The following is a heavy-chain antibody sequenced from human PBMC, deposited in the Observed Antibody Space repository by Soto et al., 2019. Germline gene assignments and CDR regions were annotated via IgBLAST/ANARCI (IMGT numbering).Heavy chain of an antibody. J-gene: IGHJ4*02. V-gene: IGHV1-18*04. CDR2: ISAYNGNT. CDR1: GYTFTSYG. Sequence: QVQLVQSGAEVKKPGASVKVSCKASGYTFTSYGISWVRQAPGQGLEWMGWISAYNGNTNYAQKLQGRVTMTTDTPTNTAYIELSSLRSDDTAVYYCARDSSEGDDFCSGHNYWGQGTLVTVSS. CDR3: ARDSSEGDDFCSGHNY. D-gene: IGHD3-3*01.